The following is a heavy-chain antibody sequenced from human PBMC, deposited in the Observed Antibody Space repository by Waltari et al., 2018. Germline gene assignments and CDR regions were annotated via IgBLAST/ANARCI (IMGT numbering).Heavy chain of an antibody. V-gene: IGHV1-69*11. CDR1: GDTFSNYA. D-gene: IGHD3-22*01. J-gene: IGHJ4*02. Sequence: QVQLVQSGAEVKKPGSSVKVSCKSSGDTFSNYAFSWVRQAPGQGLEWMGDISPFLRTANYAQNFQDRVTIAADESTSTAYMELTSLRSEDTAVYYCAGYYDSRDSHYFAYWGQGTLVTVSS. CDR2: ISPFLRTA. CDR3: AGYYDSRDSHYFAY.